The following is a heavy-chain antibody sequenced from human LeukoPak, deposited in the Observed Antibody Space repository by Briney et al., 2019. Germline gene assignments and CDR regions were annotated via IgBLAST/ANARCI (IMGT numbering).Heavy chain of an antibody. CDR3: ARDLISRLRPFDY. Sequence: RSGGSLRLSCAASGFTFSSYAMHWVRQAPGKGLEWVAVISYDGSNKYYADSVKGRFTISRDNSKNTLYLQMNSLRPEDTAVYYCARDLISRLRPFDYWGQGTLVTVSS. D-gene: IGHD3-3*02. CDR1: GFTFSSYA. J-gene: IGHJ4*02. CDR2: ISYDGSNK. V-gene: IGHV3-30*04.